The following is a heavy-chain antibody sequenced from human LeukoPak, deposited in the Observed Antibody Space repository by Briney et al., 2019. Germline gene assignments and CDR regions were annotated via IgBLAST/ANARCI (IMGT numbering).Heavy chain of an antibody. J-gene: IGHJ5*02. CDR3: AKDRRANNSSSSPTNWFDP. CDR2: ISGRGGST. D-gene: IGHD6-13*01. V-gene: IGHV3-23*01. CDR1: GFTFSSYA. Sequence: GGSLRLSCAASGFTFSSYAMSWVRQAPGKGLEWVSAISGRGGSTYYADSVKGRFTISRDNSKNTLYLQMNSLRAEDTAVYYCAKDRRANNSSSSPTNWFDPWGQGTLVTVSS.